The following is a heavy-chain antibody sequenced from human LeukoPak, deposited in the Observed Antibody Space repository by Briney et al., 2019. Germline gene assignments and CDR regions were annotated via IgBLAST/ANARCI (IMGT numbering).Heavy chain of an antibody. CDR2: INTSGST. Sequence: SETLSLTCTVSGGSISNYYWSWIRQPAGKGLEWIGRINTSGSTNYNPSLKSRVTMSADTSKNQFSLQLSSVTATDTAVYYYARGRAVAEYWGQGTLVTVSS. D-gene: IGHD6-19*01. J-gene: IGHJ4*02. CDR1: GGSISNYY. CDR3: ARGRAVAEY. V-gene: IGHV4-4*07.